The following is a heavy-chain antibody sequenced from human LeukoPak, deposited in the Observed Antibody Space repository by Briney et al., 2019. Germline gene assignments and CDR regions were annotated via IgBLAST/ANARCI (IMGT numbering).Heavy chain of an antibody. D-gene: IGHD3-10*02. Sequence: GGSLRLSCAASGFTLSSYEMNWVRQAPGKGLEWVSYISSSGSNIYYADSVKGRFTISRDNAKNSLYLQMNSLRAEDTAVYYCAELGITMIGGVWGKGTTVTISS. CDR2: ISSSGSNI. V-gene: IGHV3-48*03. J-gene: IGHJ6*04. CDR1: GFTLSSYE. CDR3: AELGITMIGGV.